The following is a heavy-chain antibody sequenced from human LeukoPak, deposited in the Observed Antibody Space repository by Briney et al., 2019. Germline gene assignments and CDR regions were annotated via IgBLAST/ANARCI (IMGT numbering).Heavy chain of an antibody. CDR1: GFTVSSNY. CDR3: ARGPVRGVIQL. D-gene: IGHD3-10*01. J-gene: IGHJ4*02. CDR2: IYSGGST. Sequence: AGGSLRLSCAAYGFTVSSNYMSWVRQAPGKGLEWVSVIYSGGSTYYADSVKGRFTISRDNSKNTLYLQMNSLRAEDTAVYYCARGPVRGVIQLWGQETLLTVSS. V-gene: IGHV3-53*01.